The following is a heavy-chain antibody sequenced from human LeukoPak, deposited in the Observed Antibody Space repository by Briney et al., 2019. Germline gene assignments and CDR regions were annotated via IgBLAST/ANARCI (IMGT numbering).Heavy chain of an antibody. Sequence: PGGSLRLSCAASGLTFRNYAMSWVRQAPGKGLEWVSGISDSGGSTHYADSVKGRFTISRDNSKNTLYLQMNSRRAEDTAVYFCAKARTGIAVVSAIDYWGQGTLVSVSS. J-gene: IGHJ4*02. CDR1: GLTFRNYA. D-gene: IGHD2-21*02. CDR3: AKARTGIAVVSAIDY. CDR2: ISDSGGST. V-gene: IGHV3-23*01.